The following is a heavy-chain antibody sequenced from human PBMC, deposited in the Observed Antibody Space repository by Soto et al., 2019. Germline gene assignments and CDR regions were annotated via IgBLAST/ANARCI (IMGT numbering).Heavy chain of an antibody. CDR1: GGSISSYY. J-gene: IGHJ4*02. CDR2: FYYIGTT. D-gene: IGHD5-18*01. CDR3: ARRYGSCFDY. V-gene: IGHV4-59*01. Sequence: SETLSLTCTVSGGSISSYYWSWIRQPPGKGLEWFFYFYYIGTTNYNPSLKSRVTISVDTSKNQFSLKLSSVTTADTAVYYCARRYGSCFDYWGQGTLVTVPQ.